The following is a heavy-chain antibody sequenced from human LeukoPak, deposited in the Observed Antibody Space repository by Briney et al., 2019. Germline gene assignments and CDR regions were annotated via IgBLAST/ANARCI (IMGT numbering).Heavy chain of an antibody. CDR3: ARSSPPMDV. J-gene: IGHJ6*03. V-gene: IGHV4-34*01. CDR2: INHSGST. CDR1: GGSFSGYY. D-gene: IGHD2-2*01. Sequence: PSETLSLTCAVYGGSFSGYYWSWIRQPPGKGLEWIGEINHSGSTNYNPSLKSRVTISVDTSKNQFSLKLSSVTAADTAVYYCARSSPPMDVWGKGTTVTVSS.